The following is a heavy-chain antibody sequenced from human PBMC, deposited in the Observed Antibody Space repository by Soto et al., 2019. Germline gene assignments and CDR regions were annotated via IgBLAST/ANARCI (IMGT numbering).Heavy chain of an antibody. CDR2: INPNSGGT. CDR1: GYTFTGYY. V-gene: IGHV1-2*04. CDR3: ARDRRTMVRGVPPYNWFDP. J-gene: IGHJ5*02. Sequence: QVQLVQSGAEVKKPGASVKVSCKASGYTFTGYYMHWVRQAPGQGLEWMGWINPNSGGTNYAQKFQGWVTMTRDTYISTAYMELSRLRSDDTAVYYCARDRRTMVRGVPPYNWFDPWGQGTLVTVSS. D-gene: IGHD3-10*01.